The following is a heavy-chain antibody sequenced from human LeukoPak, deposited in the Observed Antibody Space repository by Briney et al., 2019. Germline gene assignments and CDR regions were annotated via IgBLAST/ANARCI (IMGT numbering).Heavy chain of an antibody. Sequence: SQTLSLTCTVSGGSINVGGCFWSWIRQHPGKGLESIGRIYYTGTTYYNPSLKSRLSISLDTSTNQFSLKLNSVTAADTAVYYCARQTVPATTIRGYYFDYWGQGTLVTVSS. D-gene: IGHD1-26*01. J-gene: IGHJ4*02. CDR2: IYYTGTT. CDR3: ARQTVPATTIRGYYFDY. V-gene: IGHV4-31*03. CDR1: GGSINVGGCF.